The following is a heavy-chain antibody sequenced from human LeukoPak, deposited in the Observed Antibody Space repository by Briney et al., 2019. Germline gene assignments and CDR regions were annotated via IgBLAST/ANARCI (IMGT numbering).Heavy chain of an antibody. J-gene: IGHJ4*02. Sequence: ASVKVSCKASGYTFTDYYMHWVRQAPGQGFEGMGWINPNDGDTNYAQKFQGRVTMTRDTSISTAHMEVSTLRSDDTAVYYCARANFLYCSSSTCLFDYWGQGTLVTVSS. D-gene: IGHD2-2*01. CDR1: GYTFTDYY. CDR3: ARANFLYCSSSTCLFDY. V-gene: IGHV1-2*02. CDR2: INPNDGDT.